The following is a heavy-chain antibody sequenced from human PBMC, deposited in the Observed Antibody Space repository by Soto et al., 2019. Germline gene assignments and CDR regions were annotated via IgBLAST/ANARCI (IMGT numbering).Heavy chain of an antibody. V-gene: IGHV1-18*01. J-gene: IGHJ5*02. CDR3: ARNSQRITIFGVIAPPWFDP. Sequence: ASVKVSCKASGYTFTSYGISWVRRAPGQGLEWMGWISAYNGNTNYAQKLQGRVTMTTDTSTSTAYMELRSLRSDDTAVYYCARNSQRITIFGVIAPPWFDPWGQGTLVTVSS. D-gene: IGHD3-3*01. CDR2: ISAYNGNT. CDR1: GYTFTSYG.